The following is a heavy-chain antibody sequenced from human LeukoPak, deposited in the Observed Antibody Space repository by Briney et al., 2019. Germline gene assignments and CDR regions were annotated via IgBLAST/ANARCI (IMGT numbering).Heavy chain of an antibody. V-gene: IGHV3-74*01. J-gene: IGHJ4*02. D-gene: IGHD5-12*01. CDR2: INSDGSST. CDR3: AKDSIVATLYYFDY. CDR1: GFTFSTYW. Sequence: GGSLRLSCAASGFTFSTYWMHWVRQAPGKGLVWVSRINSDGSSTNYADSVKGRFTISRDNSKNTLYLQMNSLRAEDTAVYYCAKDSIVATLYYFDYWGQGTLVTVSS.